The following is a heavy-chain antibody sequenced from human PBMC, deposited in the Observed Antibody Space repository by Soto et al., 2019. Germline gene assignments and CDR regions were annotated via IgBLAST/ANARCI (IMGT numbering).Heavy chain of an antibody. V-gene: IGHV1-18*01. CDR2: ISAYNSDT. D-gene: IGHD3-3*01. J-gene: IGHJ4*02. CDR3: ARTGRFLEWLSTFDY. CDR1: GYTFSDYG. Sequence: QVQLVQSGAEVAKPGASVKVSCKSSGYTFSDYGISWVRQAPGQGLEWMGRISAYNSDTNYAHKFQGRVTMTTDTSTSTAYLELRSLRSDDTAVYYCARTGRFLEWLSTFDYWGQGNLVTVSS.